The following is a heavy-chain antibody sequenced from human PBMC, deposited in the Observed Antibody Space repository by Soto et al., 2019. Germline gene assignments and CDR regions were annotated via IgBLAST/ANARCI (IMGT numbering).Heavy chain of an antibody. CDR2: INPSGGSA. CDR3: ARDISTGWDS. CDR1: GYTFTSYY. J-gene: IGHJ5*01. Sequence: ASVKVSCKASGYTFTSYYMHWVRQAPGQGLEWMGIINPSGGSATYAEKFQGRVALTRDTSTRTVYMDLSSLRSEDTAVYYCARDISTGWDSCGQGTLVTVSS. V-gene: IGHV1-46*01. D-gene: IGHD6-19*01.